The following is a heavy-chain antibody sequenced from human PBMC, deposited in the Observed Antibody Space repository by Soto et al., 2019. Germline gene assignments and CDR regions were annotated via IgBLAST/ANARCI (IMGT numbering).Heavy chain of an antibody. CDR1: GGTFNKYA. V-gene: IGHV1-69*13. Sequence: SVKVSCKASGGTFNKYAIDWVRQAPGQGLEWMGGITPLFGTPNYAQRFQGRVTISADEVTSTAYMELRSLRSDDTGVYYCARQFDYDTSGYYYAYWGQGTLVTVSP. CDR3: ARQFDYDTSGYYYAY. J-gene: IGHJ4*02. D-gene: IGHD3-22*01. CDR2: ITPLFGTP.